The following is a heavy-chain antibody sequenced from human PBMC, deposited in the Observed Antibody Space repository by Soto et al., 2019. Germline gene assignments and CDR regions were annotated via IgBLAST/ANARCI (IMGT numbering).Heavy chain of an antibody. CDR3: AKGQFYGDSYFAY. V-gene: IGHV3-23*01. D-gene: IGHD4-17*01. CDR1: GFTFTSYA. Sequence: PGGSLRLSCAASGFTFTSYAMSWVRQAPGKGVEWVSAVSGDLSTTYYADSVKGRFSISRDNSKNTVYLQMNSLRVEDTAVYYCAKGQFYGDSYFAYWGQGALVTVSS. CDR2: VSGDLSTT. J-gene: IGHJ4*02.